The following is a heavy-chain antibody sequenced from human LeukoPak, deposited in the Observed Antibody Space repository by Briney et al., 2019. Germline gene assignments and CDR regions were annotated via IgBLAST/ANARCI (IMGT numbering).Heavy chain of an antibody. Sequence: ASVKVSCKASGYAFTCYGISWVRQAPGQGLEWMGWISAYNGNTNYAQKLQGRVTMTTDTSTSTAYMELRSLRPDDTAVYYCARDDILTGSDYWGQGTLVTVSS. CDR1: GYAFTCYG. CDR2: ISAYNGNT. D-gene: IGHD3-9*01. CDR3: ARDDILTGSDY. J-gene: IGHJ4*02. V-gene: IGHV1-18*04.